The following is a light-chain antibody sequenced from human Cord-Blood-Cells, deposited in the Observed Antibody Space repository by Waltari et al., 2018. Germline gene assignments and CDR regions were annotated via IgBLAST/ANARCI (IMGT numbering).Light chain of an antibody. V-gene: IGLV2-23*01. CDR1: SSDVGSYNF. Sequence: QSALTQPASVSGSPGQSITISCTGTSSDVGSYNFVSWYQQHPGKAPKLMIYEGSKRPPGVSNRFSGSKSGNTASLTISGLQAEDEADYYCCSYAGSSTYVFGTGTKVTVL. CDR2: EGS. CDR3: CSYAGSSTYV. J-gene: IGLJ1*01.